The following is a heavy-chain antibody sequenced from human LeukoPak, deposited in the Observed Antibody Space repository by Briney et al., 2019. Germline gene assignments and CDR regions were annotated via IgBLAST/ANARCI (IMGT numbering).Heavy chain of an antibody. D-gene: IGHD3-3*01. CDR3: VRGQTIDY. Sequence: PGGSLTLSCTTSGFTFSNYWMYCVRQAPGKGLMWVSRIKSDGTGITYTDSVEGRFTISRDNAKNTLYLQMNSLRDEDTAVYYCVRGQTIDYWGQGTLVTVSS. V-gene: IGHV3-74*01. CDR2: IKSDGTGI. J-gene: IGHJ4*02. CDR1: GFTFSNYW.